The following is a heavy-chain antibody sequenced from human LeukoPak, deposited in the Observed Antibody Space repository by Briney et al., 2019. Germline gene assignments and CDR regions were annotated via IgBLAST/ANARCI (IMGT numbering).Heavy chain of an antibody. Sequence: ASVKVSCKVSGYTLTELSMHWVRQAPGKGLEWMGGFDPEDGGTIYAQKFQGRVTMTEDTSTDTAYMELSSLRSEDTAVYYCATDSGYSYGRYYFDYWGQGTLVTVSS. V-gene: IGHV1-24*01. CDR2: FDPEDGGT. CDR1: GYTLTELS. J-gene: IGHJ4*02. D-gene: IGHD5-18*01. CDR3: ATDSGYSYGRYYFDY.